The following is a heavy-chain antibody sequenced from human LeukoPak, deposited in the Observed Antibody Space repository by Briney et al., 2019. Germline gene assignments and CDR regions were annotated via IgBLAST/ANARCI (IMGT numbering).Heavy chain of an antibody. CDR2: INWNGGST. CDR3: ARDRSLGIALAGTNPFDY. J-gene: IGHJ4*02. V-gene: IGHV3-20*04. Sequence: GGSLRLSCAASGFTFDDYGMSWVRQAPGKGLEWVSGINWNGGSTGYADSVKGRFTISRDNAKNSLYLQMNSLRAEDTALYYCARDRSLGIALAGTNPFDYWGQGTLVTVSS. D-gene: IGHD6-19*01. CDR1: GFTFDDYG.